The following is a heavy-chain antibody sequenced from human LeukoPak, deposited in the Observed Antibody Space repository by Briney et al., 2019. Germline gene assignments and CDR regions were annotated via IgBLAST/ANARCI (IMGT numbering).Heavy chain of an antibody. CDR1: GGSISSSSYY. J-gene: IGHJ4*02. CDR2: IYYSGST. CDR3: ASLGPWSHRVDY. Sequence: PSETLSLTCTVSGGSISSSSYYWGWLRQPPGKGLEWIGSIYYSGSTYYNPSLKSRVTISVDTSKNQFSLKLSSVTAADTAVYYCASLGPWSHRVDYWGQGTLVTVSS. D-gene: IGHD3-16*01. V-gene: IGHV4-39*01.